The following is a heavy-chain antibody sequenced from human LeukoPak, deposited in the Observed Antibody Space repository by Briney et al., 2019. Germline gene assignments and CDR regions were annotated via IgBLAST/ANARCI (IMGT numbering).Heavy chain of an antibody. V-gene: IGHV4-59*01. CDR1: GGSISSYY. CDR3: ARVRGSSWLYYYYYMDV. J-gene: IGHJ6*03. Sequence: TSETLSLTCTVSGGSISSYYWSWIRQPPGKGVEWIGYIYYSGSTNYNPSLKSRVTISVDTSKNQSSLKLSSVTAADTAVYYCARVRGSSWLYYYYYMDVWGKGTTVTISS. CDR2: IYYSGST. D-gene: IGHD6-13*01.